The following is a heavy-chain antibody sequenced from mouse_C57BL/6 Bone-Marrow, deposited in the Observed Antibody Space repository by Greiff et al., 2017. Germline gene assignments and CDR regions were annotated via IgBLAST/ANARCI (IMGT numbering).Heavy chain of an antibody. CDR1: GYTFTSYW. D-gene: IGHD1-1*01. CDR2: IDPSDSYT. Sequence: QVQLQQPGAELVMPGASVKLSCKASGYTFTSYWMHWVKQRPGQGLEWIGEIDPSDSYTNYNQKFKGKSTLTVDKSSSTAYMQLSSLTSEDSAVXYCARRGDYYGSSYWYFEVGGTGTTVTVSS. J-gene: IGHJ1*03. CDR3: ARRGDYYGSSYWYFEV. V-gene: IGHV1-69*01.